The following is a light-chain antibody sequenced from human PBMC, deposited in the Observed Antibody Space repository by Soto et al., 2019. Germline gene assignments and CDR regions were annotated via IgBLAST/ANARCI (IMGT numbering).Light chain of an antibody. CDR2: EVS. J-gene: IGLJ3*02. CDR1: SSDVGGYNY. Sequence: QSVLTQPASVSGSPGQSITISCTGSSSDVGGYNYVSWYRQHPGKAPKLMIYEVSNRPSGISNRFSGSKSANTASLTISGLQAEDEAEYYCSSYTSISSLGGVFGGGTKVTVL. CDR3: SSYTSISSLGGV. V-gene: IGLV2-14*01.